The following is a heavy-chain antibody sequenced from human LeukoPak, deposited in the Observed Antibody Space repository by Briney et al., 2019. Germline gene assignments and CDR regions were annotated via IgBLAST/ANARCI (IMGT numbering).Heavy chain of an antibody. D-gene: IGHD3-22*01. V-gene: IGHV1-8*01. Sequence: ASVKVSCKASGYTFTSYDINWVRQATGQGLEWMGWMNPNSGNTGYAQKFQGRVTMTRATSISTAYMELSSLRSEDTAVYYCARGPYDSSGYYWVASYYYYGMDVWGQGTTVTVSS. J-gene: IGHJ6*02. CDR1: GYTFTSYD. CDR3: ARGPYDSSGYYWVASYYYYGMDV. CDR2: MNPNSGNT.